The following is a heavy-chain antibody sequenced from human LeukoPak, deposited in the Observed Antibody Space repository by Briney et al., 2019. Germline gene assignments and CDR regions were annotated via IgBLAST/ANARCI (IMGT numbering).Heavy chain of an antibody. V-gene: IGHV5-51*04. CDR3: ARRAGDAFDI. J-gene: IGHJ3*02. Sequence: GGSLKISRYTSGYRLPTYWFGLVRQMPGKGLEWLGIIYPGDSDTSYSPSFQGQVTSSADKPISTAYLQWSSLKASYTAMYYCARRAGDAFDIWGQGTMVTVSS. CDR2: IYPGDSDT. CDR1: GYRLPTYW.